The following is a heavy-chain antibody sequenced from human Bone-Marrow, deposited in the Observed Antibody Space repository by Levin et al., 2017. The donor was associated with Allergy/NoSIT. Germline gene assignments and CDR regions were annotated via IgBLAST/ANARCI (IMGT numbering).Heavy chain of an antibody. Sequence: PSETLSLTCTVSGGSISSYYWSWIRQPPGKGLEWIGYIYYSGSTNYNPSLKSRVTISVDTSKNQFSLKLSSVTAADTAVYYCARVSGVQLPHNWYFDLWGRGTLVTVSS. J-gene: IGHJ2*01. CDR1: GGSISSYY. D-gene: IGHD2-2*01. CDR3: ARVSGVQLPHNWYFDL. V-gene: IGHV4-59*01. CDR2: IYYSGST.